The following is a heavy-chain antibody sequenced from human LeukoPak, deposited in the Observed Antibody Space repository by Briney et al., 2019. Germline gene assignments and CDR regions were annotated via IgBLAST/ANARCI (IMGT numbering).Heavy chain of an antibody. Sequence: GRSLRLSCAASGFTFSTYGMHWVRQAPGKGLEWVAVIWSDGTNRFYADSVKGRFTFSRDNSKNTLSLQMNSLRAEDTAVYYCAELDAFDIWGQGTMVTVSS. D-gene: IGHD1-26*01. J-gene: IGHJ3*02. CDR3: AELDAFDI. CDR2: IWSDGTNR. CDR1: GFTFSTYG. V-gene: IGHV3-33*01.